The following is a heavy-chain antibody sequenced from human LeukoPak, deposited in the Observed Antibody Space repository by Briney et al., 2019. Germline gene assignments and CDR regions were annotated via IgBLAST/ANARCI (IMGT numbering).Heavy chain of an antibody. CDR1: GFTFDDYG. CDR2: INWNGGST. CDR3: ARVRVVGAIVDAFDS. D-gene: IGHD1-26*01. V-gene: IGHV3-20*04. J-gene: IGHJ3*02. Sequence: GGSLRLSCAASGFTFDDYGMSWVRQAPGKGLEWVSGINWNGGSTAYADSVKGRFTISRDNAKNSLYLQMNSLRAEDTALYYCARVRVVGAIVDAFDSWGQGTMVTVSS.